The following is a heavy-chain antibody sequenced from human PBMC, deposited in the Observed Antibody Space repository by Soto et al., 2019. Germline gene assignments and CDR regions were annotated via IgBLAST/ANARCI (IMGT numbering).Heavy chain of an antibody. CDR1: GASISSYY. CDR2: IFYSGSSGST. J-gene: IGHJ5*02. CDR3: ARTALGWLDP. D-gene: IGHD2-21*02. Sequence: QVQLQESGPGLVKPVETLSLTCSVSGASISSYYWSWIRQPPGKGLEWIGYIFYSGSSGSTNYNPSLKSRVTISVDTSKNQFSLKLSSVTAADTAVYYCARTALGWLDPWGQGTLVTVSS. V-gene: IGHV4-59*01.